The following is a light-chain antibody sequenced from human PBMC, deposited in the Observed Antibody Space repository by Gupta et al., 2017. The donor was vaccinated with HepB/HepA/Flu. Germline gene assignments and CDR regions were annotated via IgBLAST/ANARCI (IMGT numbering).Light chain of an antibody. V-gene: IGKV2-28*01. CDR1: QSLLHSNGYNY. CDR3: MQGLQIPLT. Sequence: DIVLTKSPLSLPVTPGEPASISCRSSQSLLHSNGYNYLDWYLQKPVQSPQLLIYLGSNRASGVPDRFSGSGSGTDFTLKISRVDAEDVGVYYCMQGLQIPLTFGGGTKVEIK. J-gene: IGKJ4*01. CDR2: LGS.